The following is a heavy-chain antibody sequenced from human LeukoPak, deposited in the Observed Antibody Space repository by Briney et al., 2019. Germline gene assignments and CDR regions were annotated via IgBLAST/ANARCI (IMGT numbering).Heavy chain of an antibody. J-gene: IGHJ4*02. CDR1: GGSFSGYY. CDR2: INHSGST. CDR3: ARTTDYYDSSGYPFFDY. D-gene: IGHD3-22*01. Sequence: PSETLSLTCAVYGGSFSGYYWSWIRQPPGKGLEWIGEINHSGSTNYNPSLKSRVTISVDTSKDQFSLKLSSVTAADTAVYYCARTTDYYDSSGYPFFDYWGQGTLVTVSS. V-gene: IGHV4-34*01.